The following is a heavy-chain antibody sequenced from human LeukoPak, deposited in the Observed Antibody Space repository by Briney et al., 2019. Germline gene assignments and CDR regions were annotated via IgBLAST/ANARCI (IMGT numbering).Heavy chain of an antibody. CDR3: AKGGWGTVLDY. CDR1: GCTFSNYA. Sequence: GGSLRLSCAASGCTFSNYAMPWVRQAPGKGLEWVSTISGSGDSTYYSDSVKGRFTISRDNSENTLYLQLNSLRAEDTAVYYCAKGGWGTVLDYWGQGTLVTVSP. J-gene: IGHJ4*02. D-gene: IGHD3-16*01. CDR2: ISGSGDST. V-gene: IGHV3-23*01.